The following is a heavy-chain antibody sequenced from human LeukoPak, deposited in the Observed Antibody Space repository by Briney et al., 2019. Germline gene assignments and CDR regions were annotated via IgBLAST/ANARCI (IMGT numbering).Heavy chain of an antibody. Sequence: GGSLRLSCAASGGTFSSYAISWVRQAPGQGLEWMGGIIPIFGTANYAQKFQGRVTMTRDTSTSTVYMELSSLRSEDTAVYYCARGGFDLGLVALYYFDYWGQGTLVTVSS. CDR2: IIPIFGTA. CDR3: ARGGFDLGLVALYYFDY. CDR1: GGTFSSYA. J-gene: IGHJ4*02. V-gene: IGHV1-69*05. D-gene: IGHD3-9*01.